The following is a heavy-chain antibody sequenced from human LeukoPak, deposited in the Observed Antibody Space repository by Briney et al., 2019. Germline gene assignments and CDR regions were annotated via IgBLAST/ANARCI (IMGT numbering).Heavy chain of an antibody. Sequence: PSETLSLTCAVYGGSFSGYYWSWIRQPPGKGLEWVGEINHSGSTNYNPSLKSGVTISEDTSKNQVSLKVSSVAAADWAVYYCARGWTYYYYYIDVWGKGTTVTVSS. V-gene: IGHV4-34*01. D-gene: IGHD1-1*01. CDR2: INHSGST. J-gene: IGHJ6*03. CDR3: ARGWTYYYYYIDV. CDR1: GGSFSGYY.